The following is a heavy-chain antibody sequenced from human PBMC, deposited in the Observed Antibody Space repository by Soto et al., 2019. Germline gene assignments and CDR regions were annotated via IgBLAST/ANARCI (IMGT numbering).Heavy chain of an antibody. J-gene: IGHJ4*02. D-gene: IGHD1-26*01. Sequence: GGSLRLSCAASGFTFRTYGMHWVRQAPGKGLEWVATVTHDASKTYYGDSVKGRFIISRDNSKNTLCLQMNSLSIEDTAVYYCAKVGDVYNSFFDYWGQGTLVTVSS. CDR1: GFTFRTYG. CDR2: VTHDASKT. CDR3: AKVGDVYNSFFDY. V-gene: IGHV3-30*18.